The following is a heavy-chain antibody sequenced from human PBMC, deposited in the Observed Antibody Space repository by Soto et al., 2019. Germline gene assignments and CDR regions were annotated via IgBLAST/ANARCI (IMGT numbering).Heavy chain of an antibody. V-gene: IGHV4-59*01. CDR1: GGSISSYY. Sequence: SETLSLTCTVSGGSISSYYWSWIRQPPGKGLEWIGYIYYSGSTNYNPSLKSRVTISVDTSKNQFSLKLSSVTAADTAVYYCARYRAAAPGAYYYGMDVWGQGTTVTAP. CDR2: IYYSGST. J-gene: IGHJ6*02. D-gene: IGHD2-2*01. CDR3: ARYRAAAPGAYYYGMDV.